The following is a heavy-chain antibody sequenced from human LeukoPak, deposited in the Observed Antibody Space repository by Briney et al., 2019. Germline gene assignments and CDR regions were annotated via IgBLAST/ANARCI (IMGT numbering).Heavy chain of an antibody. V-gene: IGHV4-59*11. CDR3: ARVTVETATKRYFDY. CDR2: IISTGTA. J-gene: IGHJ4*02. CDR1: GVAISSHY. D-gene: IGHD2-21*02. Sequence: SETLSLSCTVSGVAISSHYWSWIRQPPGKGPEWLGFIISTGTANYNPSLKGRVTLSIDTPKDQFSLRLRSVTAADTAVYYCARVTVETATKRYFDYWGQGARVTVSS.